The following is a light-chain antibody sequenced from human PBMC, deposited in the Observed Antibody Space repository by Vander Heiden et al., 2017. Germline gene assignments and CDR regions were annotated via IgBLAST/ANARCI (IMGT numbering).Light chain of an antibody. CDR3: TSYAGSNTVV. V-gene: IGLV2-8*01. J-gene: IGLJ2*01. CDR1: GSDVGGYDY. Sequence: QSALTQPPSASGSPGQSVTISCTGTGSDVGGYDYVSWYPQHPGKAPKLMIYEVSKRPSGVPDRFSGSKSGNTASLTVSGLQAEDEADYYCTSYAGSNTVVFGGGTKLTVL. CDR2: EVS.